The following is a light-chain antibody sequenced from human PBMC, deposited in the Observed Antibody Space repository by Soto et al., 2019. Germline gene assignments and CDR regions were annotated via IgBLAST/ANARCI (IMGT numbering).Light chain of an antibody. Sequence: EIVLTQSPGTLSLSPGERATLSCRASQSVSSSYLAWSQPKPGQAPRLLIYGASSRATGIPDRFSGSGSGTDFTLTISRXEPEDFAVYYCQQYGSSPLTFGGGTKVEIK. CDR3: QQYGSSPLT. V-gene: IGKV3-20*01. J-gene: IGKJ4*01. CDR2: GAS. CDR1: QSVSSSY.